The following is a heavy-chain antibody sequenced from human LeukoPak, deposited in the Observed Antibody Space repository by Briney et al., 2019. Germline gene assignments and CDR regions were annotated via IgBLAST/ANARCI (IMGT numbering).Heavy chain of an antibody. CDR1: GFTFDDYA. CDR3: AKDREVRGVISYFDY. CDR2: ISWNSGSI. V-gene: IGHV3-9*01. Sequence: PGGSLRLSCAASGFTFDDYAMHWVRQAPGKGLEWVSGISWNSGSIGYADSVKGRFTISRDNAKNSLYLQMNSLRAEDTALYYCAKDREVRGVISYFDYWGQGTLVTVSS. D-gene: IGHD3-10*01. J-gene: IGHJ4*02.